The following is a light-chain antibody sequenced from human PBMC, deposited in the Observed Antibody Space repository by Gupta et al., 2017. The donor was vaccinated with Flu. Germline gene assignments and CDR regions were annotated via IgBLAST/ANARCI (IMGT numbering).Light chain of an antibody. CDR2: ENN. Sequence: QSVLTQPPPVSAAPGQKVTISCSGSSSNIGNNYVSWYQQLPGTAPKLLIYENNKRPSGIPDRFSGSKSGTSATLGITGLQTGDEADYYCGTWDSSLSANWVFGGGTKLTVL. V-gene: IGLV1-51*02. CDR1: SSNIGNNY. J-gene: IGLJ3*02. CDR3: GTWDSSLSANWV.